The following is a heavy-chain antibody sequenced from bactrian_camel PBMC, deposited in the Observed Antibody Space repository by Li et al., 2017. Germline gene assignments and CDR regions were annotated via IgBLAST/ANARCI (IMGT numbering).Heavy chain of an antibody. D-gene: IGHD4*01. CDR3: ATVSDYVRCGLRNFGF. CDR2: TYRGST. J-gene: IGHJ6*01. CDR1: GNAYSSNG. Sequence: VQLVESGGDSVQAGGSLRVSCAASGNAYSSNGMGWFRQTPGKEREAVAATYRGSTYYADSVKGRFTIYQDNAKNTLYLQMNSLKPEDTAMYYCATVSDYVRCGLRNFGFWGQGTQVTVSS. V-gene: IGHV3S53*01.